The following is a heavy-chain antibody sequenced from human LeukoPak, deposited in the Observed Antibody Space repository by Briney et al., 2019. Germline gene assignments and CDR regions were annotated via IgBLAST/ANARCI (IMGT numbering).Heavy chain of an antibody. CDR2: INVGGSTT. J-gene: IGHJ5*02. D-gene: IGHD2-8*01. CDR3: ARGSGRNGWSDP. Sequence: GGSLRLSCAASGFTFSGFWMHWVRQAPGKGLMWVSHINVGGSTTSYADSVKGRFTISRDNAKNTLYLQMNSLRANDTAVYYCARGSGRNGWSDPWGQGTLVTVSS. CDR1: GFTFSGFW. V-gene: IGHV3-74*01.